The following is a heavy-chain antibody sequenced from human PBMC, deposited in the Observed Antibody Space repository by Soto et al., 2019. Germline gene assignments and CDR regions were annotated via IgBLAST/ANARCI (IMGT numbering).Heavy chain of an antibody. CDR3: AHIRGGYNWDDAHFDY. D-gene: IGHD1-20*01. CDR1: GFSLSTTGVG. Sequence: QITLKESGPTLVKPTQTLTLTCSFSGFSLSTTGVGVGWIRQPPGKALEWLGFAYWDDDNRYSPSLKRRLTITKDTSGNQVALTMTDTDPVDTATYFCAHIRGGYNWDDAHFDYWGQGTLVTVSS. J-gene: IGHJ4*02. V-gene: IGHV2-5*02. CDR2: AYWDDDN.